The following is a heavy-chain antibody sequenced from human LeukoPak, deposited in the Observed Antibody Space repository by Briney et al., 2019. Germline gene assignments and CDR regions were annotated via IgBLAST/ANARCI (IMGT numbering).Heavy chain of an antibody. CDR1: GGSISSGNYY. CDR3: ARKYPDHWFDP. V-gene: IGHV4-30-4*01. J-gene: IGHJ5*02. D-gene: IGHD6-6*01. CDR2: IFYLGNT. Sequence: NTSQTLSLTCTVSGGSISSGNYYWSWIRQPPGKGLEWIGYIFYLGNTYYTPSLKSRVTISVDTSKNQFSLELSSVTAADTAVYYCARKYPDHWFDPWGQGTLVTVSS.